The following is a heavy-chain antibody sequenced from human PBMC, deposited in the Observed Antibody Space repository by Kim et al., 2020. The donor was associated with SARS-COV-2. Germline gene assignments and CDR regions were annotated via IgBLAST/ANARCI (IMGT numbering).Heavy chain of an antibody. Sequence: SETLSLTCTVSGGSISSYYWSWIRQPPGKGLEWIGYIYYSGSTNYNPSLKSRVTISVDTSKNQFSLKLSSVTAADTAVYYCARRGLGYCSGGRCYSAFDYRGQGTLVTVSS. CDR1: GGSISSYY. V-gene: IGHV4-59*08. CDR2: IYYSGST. J-gene: IGHJ4*02. D-gene: IGHD2-15*01. CDR3: ARRGLGYCSGGRCYSAFDY.